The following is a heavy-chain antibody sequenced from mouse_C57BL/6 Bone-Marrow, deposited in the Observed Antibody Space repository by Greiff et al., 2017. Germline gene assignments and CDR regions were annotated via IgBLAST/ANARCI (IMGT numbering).Heavy chain of an antibody. CDR2: IWSGGST. D-gene: IGHD3-3*01. CDR3: ARGWYWYFDV. CDR1: GFSLTSYG. Sequence: VQLVESGPGLVQPSQSLSIPCTVSGFSLTSYGVHWVRQSPGKGLEWLGVIWSGGSTDYNAAVISRLSLSKDNSKSQVFFKMNSLQADDTAIYYCARGWYWYFDVWGTGTTVTVSS. J-gene: IGHJ1*03. V-gene: IGHV2-2*01.